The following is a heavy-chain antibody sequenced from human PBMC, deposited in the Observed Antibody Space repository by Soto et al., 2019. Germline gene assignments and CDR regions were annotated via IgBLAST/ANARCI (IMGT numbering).Heavy chain of an antibody. Sequence: ASVKVSCKASGYTFTSYYMHWVRQAPGQGLEWMGIINPSGGSTSYAQKFQGRVTMTRDTSTSTVYMELSSLRSEDTAVYYCARSQYYGSGCFYNLAHDWRPPYYYYGMDVWGQGTTVTVSS. J-gene: IGHJ6*02. CDR3: ARSQYYGSGCFYNLAHDWRPPYYYYGMDV. CDR2: INPSGGST. CDR1: GYTFTSYY. D-gene: IGHD3-10*01. V-gene: IGHV1-46*03.